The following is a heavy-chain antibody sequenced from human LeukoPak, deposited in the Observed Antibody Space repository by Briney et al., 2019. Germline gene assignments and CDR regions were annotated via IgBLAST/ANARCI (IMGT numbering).Heavy chain of an antibody. CDR1: GFTFSSYA. CDR3: AKVGDSWDXXY. D-gene: IGHD2-15*01. CDR2: ISYDGSNK. J-gene: IGHJ4*01. V-gene: IGHV3-30*18. Sequence: GGSLRLSCAASGFTFSSYAMHWVRQAPGKGLEWVALISYDGSNKYYADSVKGRFTVSRDNSNNTLYLHMNSLRAEDTALYYCAKVGDSWDXXYWGXXTLXTVSS.